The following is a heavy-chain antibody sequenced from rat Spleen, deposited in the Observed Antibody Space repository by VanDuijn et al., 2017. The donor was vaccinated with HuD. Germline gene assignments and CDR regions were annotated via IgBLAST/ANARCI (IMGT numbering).Heavy chain of an antibody. CDR1: GYNIRSMF. Sequence: EVQLQQYGAELGKPGTSVKLSCKISGYNIRSMFMHWVNQRPGKGLEWIGRIDPANGNTIYAEKFKYKATLTADTSSNTAYMQLSQLKSDDTAIYFCAMAPGYDGTYYSNWFAYWGQGTLVTVSS. D-gene: IGHD1-12*02. V-gene: IGHV1-11*01. J-gene: IGHJ3*01. CDR2: IDPANGNT. CDR3: AMAPGYDGTYYSNWFAY.